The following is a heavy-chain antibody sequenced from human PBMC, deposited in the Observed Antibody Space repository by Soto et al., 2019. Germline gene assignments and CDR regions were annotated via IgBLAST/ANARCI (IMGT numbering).Heavy chain of an antibody. J-gene: IGHJ6*02. CDR2: ISAYNGNT. CDR3: ARDLITGYSSGFYYYYGMDV. V-gene: IGHV1-18*01. D-gene: IGHD6-25*01. Sequence: GASVKVSCKASGYTFTSYYISWVRQAPGQGLEWMGWISAYNGNTNYAQKLQGRVTMTTDTSTSTAYMELRSLRSDDTAVYYCARDLITGYSSGFYYYYGMDVWGQGTTVTVSS. CDR1: GYTFTSYY.